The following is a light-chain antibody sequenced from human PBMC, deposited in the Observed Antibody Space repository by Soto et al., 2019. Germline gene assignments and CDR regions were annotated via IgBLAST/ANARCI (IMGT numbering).Light chain of an antibody. Sequence: EIVMTQSPASLSVSPGERATLSCRASQSVSSTLAWYQQKPGQAPRLLIYGASTRATRIPARFSGSGCGTEFTLTISSLQSEDFAVYYCQQYTSGDRAFRQGTKV. CDR1: QSVSST. J-gene: IGKJ1*01. CDR3: QQYTSGDRA. CDR2: GAS. V-gene: IGKV3-15*01.